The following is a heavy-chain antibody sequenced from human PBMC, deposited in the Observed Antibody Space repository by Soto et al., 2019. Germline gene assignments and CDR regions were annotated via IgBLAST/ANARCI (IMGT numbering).Heavy chain of an antibody. D-gene: IGHD4-4*01. V-gene: IGHV6-1*01. CDR3: VRLVGNSWLAH. CDR2: TYYRSQWHY. Sequence: PSQTLSLTCVISGDSVSSNSAVWNWIRQSPSRGLEWLGRTYYRSQWHYEYAVFVQSRISIDPDTSKNQFSLQLNSVSPEDTAVYYCVRLVGNSWLAHWGQGTLVTVSS. CDR1: GDSVSSNSAV. J-gene: IGHJ4*02.